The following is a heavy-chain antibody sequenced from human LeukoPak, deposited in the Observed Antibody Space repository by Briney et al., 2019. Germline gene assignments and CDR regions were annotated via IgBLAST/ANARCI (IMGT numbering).Heavy chain of an antibody. D-gene: IGHD4-23*01. CDR1: GGSISSYY. V-gene: IGHV4-59*01. J-gene: IGHJ3*02. CDR2: IYYSGST. CDR3: ARDGPVFTPDRDAFDI. Sequence: SETLSLTCTVSGGSISSYYWSWIRQPPGKGLEWIGYIYYSGSTNYNPSLKSRVTISVDTSKNQFSLKLSSVTAADTAVYYCARDGPVFTPDRDAFDIWAQGTMVTVSS.